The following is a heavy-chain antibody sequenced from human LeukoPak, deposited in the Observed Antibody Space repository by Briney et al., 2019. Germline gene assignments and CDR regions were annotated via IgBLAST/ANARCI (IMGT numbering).Heavy chain of an antibody. CDR2: MNHSGST. D-gene: IGHD3-9*01. V-gene: IGHV4-34*01. CDR1: GGSFSGYY. CDR3: ARGLYYDILTGYYPPPPYFDY. J-gene: IGHJ4*02. Sequence: SETLSLTCAVYGGSFSGYYWCWIGQPPGKGLEWIGEMNHSGSTNYNPSLKSRVTISVDTSKNQFSLKLSSVTAADTAVYYCARGLYYDILTGYYPPPPYFDYWGQGTLVTVSS.